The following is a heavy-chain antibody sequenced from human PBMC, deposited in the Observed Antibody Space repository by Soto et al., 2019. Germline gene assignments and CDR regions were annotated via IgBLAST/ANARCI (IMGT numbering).Heavy chain of an antibody. V-gene: IGHV3-30*03. CDR3: ATNLKDYGDLPFDY. D-gene: IGHD4-17*01. J-gene: IGHJ4*02. Sequence: GGSLRLSCAASGFTFSSYGMHWVRQAPGKGLEWVAVISYDGSNKYYADSVKGRFTISRDNSKNTLYLQMNSLRAEDTALYYCATNLKDYGDLPFDYWGQGTLVTVSS. CDR2: ISYDGSNK. CDR1: GFTFSSYG.